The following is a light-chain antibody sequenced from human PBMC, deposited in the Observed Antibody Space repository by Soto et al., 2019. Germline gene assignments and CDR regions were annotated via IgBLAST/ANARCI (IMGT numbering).Light chain of an antibody. J-gene: IGKJ1*01. V-gene: IGKV1-5*03. CDR2: EAS. CDR1: QSINIW. Sequence: DIQMTQSPSTLSASVGDRVTITCRASQSINIWLAWYQQKPGKAPKLLIYEASSLEKGVPARFGGSGSGTEFTLTISSLQPDDFATYYCQQYNVYSWTFGQGTKV. CDR3: QQYNVYSWT.